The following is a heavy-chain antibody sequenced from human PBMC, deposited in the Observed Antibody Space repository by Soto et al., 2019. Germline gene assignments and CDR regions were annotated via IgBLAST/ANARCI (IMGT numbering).Heavy chain of an antibody. CDR2: INPSGGST. V-gene: IGHV1-46*01. Sequence: ASVKVSCKASGYTFTRYYMHWVRQAPGQGLEWMGIINPSGGSTSYAQKFQGRVTMTRDTSTSTVYMELSSLRSEDMAVYYCARDLNDILTGYHPYYYYGMGVWGQGTTVTVSS. CDR1: GYTFTRYY. CDR3: ARDLNDILTGYHPYYYYGMGV. J-gene: IGHJ6*02. D-gene: IGHD3-9*01.